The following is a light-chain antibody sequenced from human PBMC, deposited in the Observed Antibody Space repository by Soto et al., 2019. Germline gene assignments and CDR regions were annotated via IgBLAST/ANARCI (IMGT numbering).Light chain of an antibody. Sequence: QSALTQPASVSGSLGQTITISCTGTSSDVGGYNYVSWYQQYPGKAPKFMIYEVKNRPSGVSNRFSGSKSGSTASLTISGLQAEDEADYYCSSYTSSSTWVFGGGTKLTVL. CDR3: SSYTSSSTWV. J-gene: IGLJ3*02. CDR1: SSDVGGYNY. CDR2: EVK. V-gene: IGLV2-14*01.